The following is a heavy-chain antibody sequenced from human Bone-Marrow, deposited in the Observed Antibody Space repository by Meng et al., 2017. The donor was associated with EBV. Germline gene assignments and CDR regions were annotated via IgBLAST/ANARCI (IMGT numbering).Heavy chain of an antibody. CDR1: GYTFTSYY. CDR3: AISRIVGATGSWFDP. V-gene: IGHV1-46*01. D-gene: IGHD1-26*01. J-gene: IGHJ5*02. Sequence: QVQLVQSGAEVKKPGASMKVSCKASGYTFTSYYMHWVRQAPGQGLEWMGIINPSGGSTSYAQKFQGRVTMTRDTSTSTVYMELSSLRSEDTAVYYCAISRIVGATGSWFDPWGQGTLVTVSS. CDR2: INPSGGST.